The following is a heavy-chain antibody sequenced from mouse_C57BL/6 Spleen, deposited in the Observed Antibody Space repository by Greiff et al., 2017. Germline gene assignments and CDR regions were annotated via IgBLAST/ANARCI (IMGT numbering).Heavy chain of an antibody. D-gene: IGHD1-1*01. CDR2: IDPETGGT. Sequence: QVQLKQSGAELVRPGASVTLSCKASGYTFTDYEMHWVKQTPVHGLEWIGAIDPETGGTAYNQKFKGKAILTADKSSSTAYMELRSLTSEDSAVYYCTRGMNYYHYWGQGTTLTVSS. CDR1: GYTFTDYE. V-gene: IGHV1-15*01. CDR3: TRGMNYYHY. J-gene: IGHJ2*01.